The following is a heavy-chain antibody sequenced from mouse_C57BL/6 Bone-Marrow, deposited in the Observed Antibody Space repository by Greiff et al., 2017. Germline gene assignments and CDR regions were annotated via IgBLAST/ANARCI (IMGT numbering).Heavy chain of an antibody. CDR1: GFTFSSYG. J-gene: IGHJ2*01. D-gene: IGHD3-2*02. Sequence: DVQLVESGGDLVKPGGSLKLSCAASGFTFSSYGMSWVRQTPDKRLEWVATISSGGSYTYYPDSVKGRFTLSRDNAKNTLYLQMSSLKSEYTAMYYSARLDSSDYFDYWGQGTTLTVSS. CDR2: ISSGGSYT. CDR3: ARLDSSDYFDY. V-gene: IGHV5-6*01.